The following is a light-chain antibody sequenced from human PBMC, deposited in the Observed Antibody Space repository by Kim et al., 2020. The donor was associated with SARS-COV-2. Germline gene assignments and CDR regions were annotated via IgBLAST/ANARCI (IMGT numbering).Light chain of an antibody. CDR3: HQDYSLPS. J-gene: IGKJ2*01. V-gene: IGKV4-1*01. CDR1: QSVLYSSNDKNS. Sequence: ERATVHCKSSQSVLYSSNDKNSLTWYQQKPGQPPKLLIYWASTRESGVPDRFSGGGSGTDFTLTISNLQAEDVAVYYCHQDYSLPSFGQGTKLEI. CDR2: WAS.